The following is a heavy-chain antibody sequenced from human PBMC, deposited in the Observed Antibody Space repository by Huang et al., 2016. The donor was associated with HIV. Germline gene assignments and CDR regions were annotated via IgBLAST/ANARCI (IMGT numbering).Heavy chain of an antibody. CDR2: IIPIFSTV. J-gene: IGHJ5*02. V-gene: IGHV1-69*13. CDR1: GGTFSSYA. D-gene: IGHD3-16*02. CDR3: TSGDPIVNWFDP. Sequence: QVQLVQSGAEVKKPGSSVKVSCTASGGTFSSYARSWVRQASGHGVEWMGGIIPIFSTVNYAQKCQGRVTITADESTTTAYMELNSLRSEDTAVYYCTSGDPIVNWFDPWGQGTLVTVSS.